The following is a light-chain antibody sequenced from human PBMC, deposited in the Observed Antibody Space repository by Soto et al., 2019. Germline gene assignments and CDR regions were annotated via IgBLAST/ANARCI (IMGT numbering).Light chain of an antibody. Sequence: QLVLTQSPSASASLGVSVKLTCTLSSGHSSYAIAWHQQQPEKGPRYLMKLSSDGSHSKGDGIPDRFSGSSSGAERYLTISSLQSEDEADYYCQTWDTGARVVFGGGTKLTVL. CDR2: LSSDGSH. CDR3: QTWDTGARVV. V-gene: IGLV4-69*01. CDR1: SGHSSYA. J-gene: IGLJ2*01.